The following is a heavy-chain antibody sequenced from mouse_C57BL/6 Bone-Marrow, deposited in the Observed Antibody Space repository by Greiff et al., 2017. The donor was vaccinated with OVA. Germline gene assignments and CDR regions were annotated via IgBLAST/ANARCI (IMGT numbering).Heavy chain of an antibody. J-gene: IGHJ3*01. CDR3: VRHINAY. Sequence: EVMLVESGGGLVQPKGSLKLSCAASGFSFNTYAMNWVRQAPGKGLEWVARIRSKSNNYATYYADAVKDRITISRDNSESMLYLQMNNLKTEDTAMYYCVRHINAYWGQGTLVTVSA. CDR1: GFSFNTYA. CDR2: IRSKSNNYAT. V-gene: IGHV10-1*01.